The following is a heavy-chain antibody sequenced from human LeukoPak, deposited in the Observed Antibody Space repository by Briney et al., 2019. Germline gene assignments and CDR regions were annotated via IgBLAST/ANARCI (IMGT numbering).Heavy chain of an antibody. CDR2: IIPIFGTA. CDR1: GDTFSSYA. Sequence: GPSVKLSCKASGDTFSSYAISWVRHAPGQGLEWMGGIIPIFGTANYAQKFQGRVTITADESTSTAYMELSSLRSEDTAVYYCARRATTGNFYYWGQGTLGSVSS. CDR3: ARRATTGNFYY. V-gene: IGHV1-69*13. J-gene: IGHJ4*02. D-gene: IGHD1-26*01.